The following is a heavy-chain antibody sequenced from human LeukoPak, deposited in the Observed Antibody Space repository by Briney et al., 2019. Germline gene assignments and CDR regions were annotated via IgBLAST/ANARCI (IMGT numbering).Heavy chain of an antibody. J-gene: IGHJ4*02. CDR1: GFTFSSYA. CDR2: ISYDGSNK. CDR3: ARGITMIVVVTLDY. D-gene: IGHD3-22*01. V-gene: IGHV3-30*04. Sequence: GGSLRLSCAASGFTFSSYAMHWVRQAPGKGLEWVAVISYDGSNKYYADSVKGRFTISRDNSKNTLYLQMNSLRAEDTAVYYCARGITMIVVVTLDYWGQGTLVTVSS.